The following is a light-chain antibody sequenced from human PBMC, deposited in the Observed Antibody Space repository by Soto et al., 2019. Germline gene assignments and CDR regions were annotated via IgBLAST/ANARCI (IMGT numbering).Light chain of an antibody. CDR1: QSVSSY. J-gene: IGKJ5*01. CDR3: QQRSNWPPT. CDR2: DAS. Sequence: VLTQSPGTLSLSPVERATLSCRASQSVSSYLAWYQQKPGQAPRLLIYDASNRATGIPARFSGSGSGTDFTLTISSLEPEDFAVYYCQQRSNWPPTFGQGTRLEIK. V-gene: IGKV3-11*01.